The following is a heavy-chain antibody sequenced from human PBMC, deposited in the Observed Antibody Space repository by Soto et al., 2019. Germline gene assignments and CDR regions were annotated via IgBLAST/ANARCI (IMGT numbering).Heavy chain of an antibody. CDR3: ARVKVPAAILGAYDL. V-gene: IGHV1-18*01. CDR2: INPFKGDT. CDR1: GYTFSTYG. Sequence: VSVKVSCKASGYTFSTYGITWVRQAPGQGLDWMGWINPFKGDTNSAARFQDRVTMTTDTSTRTAYMELRSLRSDDTAVYYCARVKVPAAILGAYDLWGQGTLVTVSS. D-gene: IGHD2-2*02. J-gene: IGHJ3*01.